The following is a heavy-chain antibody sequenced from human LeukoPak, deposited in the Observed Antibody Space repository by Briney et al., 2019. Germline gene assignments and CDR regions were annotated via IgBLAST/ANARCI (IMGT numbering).Heavy chain of an antibody. Sequence: GESLKISCKGSGYSFSDYWIGWVRHVPGGGLECLGITYPGDSDIRYNPSFQGQVTISGDKSTNTAYLQWSSLKASDTAMYFCARHGDSYDSPYDYWGQGTLVTVSS. CDR3: ARHGDSYDSPYDY. CDR1: GYSFSDYW. J-gene: IGHJ4*02. D-gene: IGHD5-12*01. V-gene: IGHV5-51*01. CDR2: TYPGDSDI.